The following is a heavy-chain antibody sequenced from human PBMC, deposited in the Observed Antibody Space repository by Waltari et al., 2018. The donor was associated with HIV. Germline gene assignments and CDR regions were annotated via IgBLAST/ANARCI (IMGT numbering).Heavy chain of an antibody. CDR1: AFLCTAYH. D-gene: IGHD1-26*01. J-gene: IGHJ4*02. Sequence: QQVQSGATVRTPGPAVKACLRNPAFLCTAYHIHWVRQALGQGFEWMGVLCPGGVKTNYARKFEGRVTMTRDTSMTTVYMELTSRTLEDAAMYYCASKVGSSYVYWGQGTLVTVSS. CDR2: LCPGGVKT. CDR3: ASKVGSSYVY. V-gene: IGHV1-46*01.